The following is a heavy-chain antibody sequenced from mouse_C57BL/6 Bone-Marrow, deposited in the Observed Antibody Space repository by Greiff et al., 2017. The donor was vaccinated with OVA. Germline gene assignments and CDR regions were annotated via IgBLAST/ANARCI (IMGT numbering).Heavy chain of an antibody. CDR1: GYTFTSYC. J-gene: IGHJ4*01. Sequence: QVQLQQPGAELVKPGASVKLSCKASGYTFTSYCMHWVKQRPGQGLEWIGMIHPNSGSTNYNEKFKSKATLTVDKSSSTAYMQLSSLTSEDSAVYYCARYYDYDFYAMDYWGQGTAVTVSS. CDR3: ARYYDYDFYAMDY. CDR2: IHPNSGST. V-gene: IGHV1-64*01. D-gene: IGHD2-4*01.